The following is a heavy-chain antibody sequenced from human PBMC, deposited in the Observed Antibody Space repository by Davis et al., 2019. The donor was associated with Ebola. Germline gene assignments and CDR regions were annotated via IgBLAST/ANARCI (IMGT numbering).Heavy chain of an antibody. CDR1: GYTFTSYD. CDR2: MNPNSGNT. J-gene: IGHJ6*04. V-gene: IGHV1-8*01. CDR3: ARVKVAAAPVARYYYGMDV. Sequence: AASVKVSCKASGYTFTSYDINWVRQATGQGLEWMGWMNPNSGNTGYAQKFQGRITMTRNTSISTAYMELSSLRSEDTAVYYCARVKVAAAPVARYYYGMDVWGKGTAVTVSS. D-gene: IGHD2-15*01.